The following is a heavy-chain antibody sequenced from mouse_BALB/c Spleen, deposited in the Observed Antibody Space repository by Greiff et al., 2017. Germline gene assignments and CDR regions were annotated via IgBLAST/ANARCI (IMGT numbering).Heavy chain of an antibody. CDR3: TRGGYRYDEGFYYAMDY. Sequence: QVQLQQPGAELVKPGASVKMSCKASGYTFPSYWMHWVKQRPGQGLEWIGVIDPSDSYTSYNQKFKGKATLTVDTSSSTAYMQLSSLTSEDSAVYYCTRGGYRYDEGFYYAMDYWGQGTSVTVSS. D-gene: IGHD2-14*01. V-gene: IGHV1S127*01. J-gene: IGHJ4*01. CDR1: GYTFPSYW. CDR2: IDPSDSYT.